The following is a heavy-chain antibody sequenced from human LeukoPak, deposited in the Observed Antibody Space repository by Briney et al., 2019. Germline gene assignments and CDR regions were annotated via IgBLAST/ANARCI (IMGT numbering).Heavy chain of an antibody. CDR3: TTDQNYYDSSGYYYFDY. D-gene: IGHD3-22*01. CDR2: IYSGGST. J-gene: IGHJ4*02. CDR1: GFTVSSNY. Sequence: GGSLRLSCAASGFTVSSNYMSWVRQAPGKGLEWVSVIYSGGSTYYADSVKGRFTISRDNSKNTLYLQMNSLKTEDTAVYYCTTDQNYYDSSGYYYFDYWGQGTLVTVSS. V-gene: IGHV3-53*01.